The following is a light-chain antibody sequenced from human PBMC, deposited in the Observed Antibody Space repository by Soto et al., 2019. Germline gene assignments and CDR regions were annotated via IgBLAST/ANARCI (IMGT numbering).Light chain of an antibody. CDR2: XXS. V-gene: IGKV2-40*01. CDR3: MQRMKFPLT. J-gene: IGKJ4*01. Sequence: EIVMTQSPFTLSASPGESATLSXXXXXXXXDRDDGKTYLDWYLQRPGQSXXLLIYXXSXLXSXXXXMFSGSGSDTXXTLKISRVEPEDVGVYYCMQRMKFPLTFGGGTKVDIK. CDR1: XXXXDRDDGKTY.